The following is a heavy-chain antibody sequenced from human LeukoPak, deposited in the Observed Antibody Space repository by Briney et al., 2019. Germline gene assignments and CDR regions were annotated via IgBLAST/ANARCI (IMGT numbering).Heavy chain of an antibody. CDR1: GFTFSGHW. V-gene: IGHV3-74*01. Sequence: GGSLRLSCAASGFTFSGHWMYWLRQAPGKGLAWVSRINGDGSATNYTGSMKGRFTISRDNARNIVYLQMNSLREDDTAVYYCARDLNWGQVDYWGQGTLVTVSS. CDR2: INGDGSAT. CDR3: ARDLNWGQVDY. D-gene: IGHD7-27*01. J-gene: IGHJ4*02.